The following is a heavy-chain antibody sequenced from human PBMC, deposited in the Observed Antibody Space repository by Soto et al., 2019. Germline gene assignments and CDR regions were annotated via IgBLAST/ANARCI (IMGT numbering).Heavy chain of an antibody. Sequence: SETLSLTCAVYGGSFSGYYWSWIRQPPGKGLEWIGEINHSGSTNYNPSLKSRVTISVDTSKNQFSLKLSSVTAADTAVYYCARGQWWLRLRNWFDPWGQGTLVTVSS. J-gene: IGHJ5*02. CDR1: GGSFSGYY. V-gene: IGHV4-34*01. CDR2: INHSGST. D-gene: IGHD5-12*01. CDR3: ARGQWWLRLRNWFDP.